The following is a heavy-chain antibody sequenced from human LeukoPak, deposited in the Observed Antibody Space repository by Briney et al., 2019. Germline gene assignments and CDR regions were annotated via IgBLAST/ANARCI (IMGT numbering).Heavy chain of an antibody. CDR3: SGYFYDSDGYQDY. CDR2: INHSGST. Sequence: TGGSLRLSCAASGFTFSSYAMHWVRQAPGKGLEWIGEINHSGSTNYNPSLKSRVTISVDTSKNQFSLKLSSVTAADTAVYYCSGYFYDSDGYQDYWGQGTLVTVSS. CDR1: GFTFSSYA. V-gene: IGHV4-34*08. J-gene: IGHJ4*02. D-gene: IGHD3-22*01.